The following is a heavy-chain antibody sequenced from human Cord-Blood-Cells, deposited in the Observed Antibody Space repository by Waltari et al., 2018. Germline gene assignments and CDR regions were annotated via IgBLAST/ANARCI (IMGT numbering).Heavy chain of an antibody. J-gene: IGHJ4*02. V-gene: IGHV3-74*01. Sequence: EVQLVESGGGLVQPGGSPRLSCAASGFTFSSYWMPWVRQAPGKGLVWVSRMNSDGSSTSYADSVKGRFTISRDNAKNTLYLQMNSLRAEDTAVYYCARLGELLPDYWGQGTLVTVSS. CDR1: GFTFSSYW. D-gene: IGHD1-26*01. CDR3: ARLGELLPDY. CDR2: MNSDGSST.